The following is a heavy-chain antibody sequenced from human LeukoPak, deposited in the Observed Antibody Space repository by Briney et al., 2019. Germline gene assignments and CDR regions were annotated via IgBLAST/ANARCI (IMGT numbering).Heavy chain of an antibody. CDR2: IHPNSGGT. J-gene: IGHJ5*02. V-gene: IGHV1-2*02. D-gene: IGHD3-10*01. CDR1: GYAFTGYY. CDR3: ARDPTSITPFDP. Sequence: ASVKVSCKASGYAFTGYYIHWVRQAPGQGLEWMGWIHPNSGGTNYAQKLQGRVTMTTDTSTSTAYMELRSLRSDDTAVYYCARDPTSITPFDPWGQGTLVTVSS.